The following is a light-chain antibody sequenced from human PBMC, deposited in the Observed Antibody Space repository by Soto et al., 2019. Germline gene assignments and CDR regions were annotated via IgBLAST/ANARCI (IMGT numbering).Light chain of an antibody. Sequence: EIELTQSPGTLSLSPGERATLACRASQSVSSSYLAWYQQKPGHAPMLLIYGATSLATGLPYRFSGSGSGTEFTLTISRLEPEDFAAYYCQQYGSSSRTFGQGTKVEIK. CDR2: GAT. CDR3: QQYGSSSRT. J-gene: IGKJ1*01. CDR1: QSVSSSY. V-gene: IGKV3-20*01.